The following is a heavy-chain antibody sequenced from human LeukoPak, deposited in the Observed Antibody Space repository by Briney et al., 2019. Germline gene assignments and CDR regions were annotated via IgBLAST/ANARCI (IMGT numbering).Heavy chain of an antibody. Sequence: ASVKVSCKASGYTFTGHYMHWVRQAPGQGLEWMRWINPNSGGTNYAQKFQGRVTMTRDTSISTAYMELSRMRSDDTAVYYCARDSAGDLDSWGQGTLVTVSS. CDR1: GYTFTGHY. D-gene: IGHD7-27*01. J-gene: IGHJ4*02. V-gene: IGHV1-2*02. CDR2: INPNSGGT. CDR3: ARDSAGDLDS.